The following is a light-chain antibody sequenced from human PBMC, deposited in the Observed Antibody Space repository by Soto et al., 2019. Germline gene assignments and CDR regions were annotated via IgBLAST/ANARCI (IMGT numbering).Light chain of an antibody. CDR3: AAWDDGLSVVV. CDR1: SSNIGSNY. J-gene: IGLJ2*01. Sequence: QSVLTQPPSASGTPGQRVTISCSGSSSNIGSNYVYWYQQLPGTAPKLLIYRNNQRPSGVPDRFSGSKSGTSASLAISGLRSEHEADYYCAAWDDGLSVVVFGGGTKVTVL. CDR2: RNN. V-gene: IGLV1-47*01.